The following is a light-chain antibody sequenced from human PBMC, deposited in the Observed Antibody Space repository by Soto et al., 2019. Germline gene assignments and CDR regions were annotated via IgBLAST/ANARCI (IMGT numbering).Light chain of an antibody. Sequence: DIHMTQSPSSLSASVGYRVTITCRASQSISSYLNWYQQKKGKAPKLLIYAASSLQSGVPSRFSGSGYGTDFNLTISSLQTEDFATYYCQQSYSTPLTFGGGTNVDIK. CDR2: AAS. V-gene: IGKV1-39*01. CDR3: QQSYSTPLT. J-gene: IGKJ4*01. CDR1: QSISSY.